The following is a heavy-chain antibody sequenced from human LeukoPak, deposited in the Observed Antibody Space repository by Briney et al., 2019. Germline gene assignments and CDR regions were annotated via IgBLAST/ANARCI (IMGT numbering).Heavy chain of an antibody. Sequence: GGSLRLSCAASGFTFNNYGMHWVRQAPGKGLEWVAFIRYDGSNKYDADSVKGRFTISRDNSKNTLYLQMNSLRVEDTAVYYCARGLPSLYCSSTSCPFDYWGQGTLVTVSS. CDR2: IRYDGSNK. D-gene: IGHD2-2*01. CDR3: ARGLPSLYCSSTSCPFDY. V-gene: IGHV3-30*02. J-gene: IGHJ4*02. CDR1: GFTFNNYG.